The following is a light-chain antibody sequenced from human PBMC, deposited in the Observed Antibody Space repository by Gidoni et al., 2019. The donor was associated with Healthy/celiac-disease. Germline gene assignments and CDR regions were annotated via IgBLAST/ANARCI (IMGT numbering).Light chain of an antibody. CDR1: QDITNY. Sequence: DIQMTQSPSSLSASVRDRVTITCQASQDITNYLNWYQQKPGKAPKLLIYDASNLETGVLSRFSGSGSGTDFTFTISSLQPEDIATYYCQQYDNLLTFGGGTRVEIK. V-gene: IGKV1-33*01. CDR3: QQYDNLLT. J-gene: IGKJ4*01. CDR2: DAS.